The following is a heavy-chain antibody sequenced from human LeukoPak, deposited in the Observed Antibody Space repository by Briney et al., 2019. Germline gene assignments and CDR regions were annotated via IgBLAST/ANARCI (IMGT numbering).Heavy chain of an antibody. J-gene: IGHJ4*02. V-gene: IGHV4-61*02. CDR3: ARAKWELLKYYFDY. CDR2: IYTSGGT. D-gene: IGHD1-26*01. CDR1: GGSISSGSYY. Sequence: SQTLSLTCTVSGGSISSGSYYWSWIRQPAGKGLEWIGRIYTSGGTNYNPSLKSRVTISVDTSKNQFSLKLSSVTAADTAVYYCARAKWELLKYYFDYWGQGTLVTVSS.